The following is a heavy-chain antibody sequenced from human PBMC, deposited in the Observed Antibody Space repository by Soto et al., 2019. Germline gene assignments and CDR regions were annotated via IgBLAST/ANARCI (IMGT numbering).Heavy chain of an antibody. J-gene: IGHJ3*02. V-gene: IGHV4-39*01. CDR3: ARGAYCGGDCYQPWDAFDI. CDR1: GGSISSSSYY. D-gene: IGHD2-21*02. CDR2: IYYSGNT. Sequence: QLQLQESGPGLVKPSETLSLTCTVSGGSISSSSYYWGWIRQPPGKGLEWIGSIYYSGNTYYNPYLRSRGPRSVDTSKNQFSVKLSSVTAADTAVYYCARGAYCGGDCYQPWDAFDIWGQGTMVTGSS.